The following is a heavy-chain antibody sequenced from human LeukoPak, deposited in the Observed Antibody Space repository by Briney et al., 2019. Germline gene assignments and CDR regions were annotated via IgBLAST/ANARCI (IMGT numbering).Heavy chain of an antibody. CDR3: ARDDYSGSYRPFDR. CDR1: GYTFTDYF. D-gene: IGHD1-26*01. CDR2: INPNSGGT. J-gene: IGHJ4*02. V-gene: IGHV1-2*02. Sequence: GASVKVSCKASGYTFTDYFLHWVRQAPGQGLEWMGWINPNSGGTTYAQKFQGRVTMARDTSSSTAFMELNRLASDDTAVYYCARDDYSGSYRPFDRWGQGTLVTVSS.